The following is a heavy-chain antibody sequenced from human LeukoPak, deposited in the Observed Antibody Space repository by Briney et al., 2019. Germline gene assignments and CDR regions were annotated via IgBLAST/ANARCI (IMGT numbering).Heavy chain of an antibody. Sequence: ASVKVSCKASGYTLSSYYVHWVRQAPGQGLEWMGIIIPSGGGTNYAQKFQGRVTMTRDTSTSTVFMELSSLGSEDTAVYYCVREYRGGFWDYWGQGTLVTVSS. CDR3: VREYRGGFWDY. J-gene: IGHJ4*02. D-gene: IGHD1-26*01. CDR1: GYTLSSYY. CDR2: IIPSGGGT. V-gene: IGHV1-46*01.